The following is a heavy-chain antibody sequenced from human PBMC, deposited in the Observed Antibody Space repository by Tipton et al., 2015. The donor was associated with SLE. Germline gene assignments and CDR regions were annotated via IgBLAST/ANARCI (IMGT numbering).Heavy chain of an antibody. D-gene: IGHD6-13*01. CDR3: ARPYLYSSSTDAFDI. V-gene: IGHV4-39*01. Sequence: TLSLTCTVSGGSISSSSFYWGWVRQPPGKGLEWVGSIYYSGSTYSNPSLKSRVTISVDTSKNQFSLKLSSVTAADTAVYYCARPYLYSSSTDAFDIWGQGTMVTVSS. J-gene: IGHJ3*02. CDR1: GGSISSSSFY. CDR2: IYYSGST.